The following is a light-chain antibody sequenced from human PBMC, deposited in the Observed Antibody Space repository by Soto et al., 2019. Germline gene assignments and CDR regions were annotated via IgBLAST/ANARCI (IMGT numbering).Light chain of an antibody. J-gene: IGLJ2*01. Sequence: QSALTQPASVSGSPGQSITISCTGTSSDVGGYNYVSWYQHHPGKAPKLMIYEVSNRPSGVSNRFSGSKSVNTASLSISGLQAEDEADYYCSSYRSSRTVIFGGGTKLTVL. CDR1: SSDVGGYNY. V-gene: IGLV2-14*01. CDR2: EVS. CDR3: SSYRSSRTVI.